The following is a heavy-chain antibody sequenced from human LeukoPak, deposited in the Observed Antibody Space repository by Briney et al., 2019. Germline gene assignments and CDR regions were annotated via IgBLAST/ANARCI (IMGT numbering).Heavy chain of an antibody. Sequence: SETLSLTCTVSGYSISSGYYWGWIRQPPGKGLEWIGSIYHSGSTYYNPSLKSRVTISVDTSKNQFSLKLSSVTAADTAVYYCARDGRYYYGSGSQIDYWGQGTLVTVSS. CDR1: GYSISSGYY. CDR2: IYHSGST. V-gene: IGHV4-38-2*02. D-gene: IGHD3-10*01. J-gene: IGHJ4*02. CDR3: ARDGRYYYGSGSQIDY.